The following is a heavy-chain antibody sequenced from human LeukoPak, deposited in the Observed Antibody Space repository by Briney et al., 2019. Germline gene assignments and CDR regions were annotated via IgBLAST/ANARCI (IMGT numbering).Heavy chain of an antibody. V-gene: IGHV3-11*04. CDR3: AVQITMIVVVPYFDY. CDR2: SSGTGTTI. Sequence: GGSLRLSCAASGLTFSDYYMTWIRQAPGKGLEWVSSSSGTGTTIYSADSVRGRFTVSRDNARNSLFLHMNSLRAEDTAVYYCAVQITMIVVVPYFDYWGQGTLVTVSS. D-gene: IGHD3-22*01. CDR1: GLTFSDYY. J-gene: IGHJ4*02.